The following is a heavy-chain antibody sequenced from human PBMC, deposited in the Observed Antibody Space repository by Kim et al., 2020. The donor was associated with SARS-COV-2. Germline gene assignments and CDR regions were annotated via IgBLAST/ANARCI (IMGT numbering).Heavy chain of an antibody. J-gene: IGHJ4*02. CDR2: IYYSGST. CDR1: GGSISSSSYY. D-gene: IGHD3-16*02. Sequence: SETLSLTCTVSGGSISSSSYYWGWIRQPPGKGLEWIGSIYYSGSTYYNPSLKSRVTISVDTSKNQFSLKLSSVTAADTAVYYCARNFYDYVWGSYPPWDYWGQGTLVTVSS. V-gene: IGHV4-39*01. CDR3: ARNFYDYVWGSYPPWDY.